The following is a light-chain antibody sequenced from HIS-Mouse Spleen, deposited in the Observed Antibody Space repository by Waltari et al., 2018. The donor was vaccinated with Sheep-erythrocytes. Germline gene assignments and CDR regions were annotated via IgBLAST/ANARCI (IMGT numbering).Light chain of an antibody. V-gene: IGLV2-14*01. CDR1: SSDVGGYNY. CDR2: EVS. Sequence: QSALTQPASVSGSPGQSITISCTGTSSDVGGYNYVSWYQQHPGKAPKLLSYEVSNRPSGVSKRLSGSKSGNTASLTISGLQAEDEADYYCSSYTSSSTWVFGVGTKLTVL. J-gene: IGLJ3*02. CDR3: SSYTSSSTWV.